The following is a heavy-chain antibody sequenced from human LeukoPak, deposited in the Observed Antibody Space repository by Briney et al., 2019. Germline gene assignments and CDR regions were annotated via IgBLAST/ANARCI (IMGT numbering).Heavy chain of an antibody. CDR2: INPSGGST. CDR1: GYTFTSYY. V-gene: IGHV1-46*01. CDR3: ARDKYQYYDSRGDLDY. J-gene: IGHJ4*02. Sequence: GASVKVSCKASGYTFTSYYMHWVRQAPGQGLEWMGIINPSGGSTSYAQKFQGRVTMTRDMSTSTVYMELSSLRSEDTAVYYCARDKYQYYDSRGDLDYWGQGTLVTVSS. D-gene: IGHD3-22*01.